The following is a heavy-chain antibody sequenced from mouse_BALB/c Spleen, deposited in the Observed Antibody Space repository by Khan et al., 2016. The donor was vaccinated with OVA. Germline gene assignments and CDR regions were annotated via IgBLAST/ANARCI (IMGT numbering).Heavy chain of an antibody. J-gene: IGHJ3*01. CDR2: INPSNGYT. Sequence: QVQLQQSGAELAGLGASVKMSCKASGYTFTSYTIHWIKLRPGQGLEWIGYINPSNGYTNYNQKFKDKATLTADKSSTTAYMELSSLTSDDSALYNCVRDGAYHRNDGWFAYWGQGTLVTVSA. CDR1: GYTFTSYT. CDR3: VRDGAYHRNDGWFAY. V-gene: IGHV1-4*01. D-gene: IGHD2-14*01.